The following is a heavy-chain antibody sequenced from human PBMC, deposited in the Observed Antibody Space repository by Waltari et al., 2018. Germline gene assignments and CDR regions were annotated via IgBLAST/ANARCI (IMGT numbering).Heavy chain of an antibody. V-gene: IGHV3-49*03. CDR2: IRSKIYGGTA. J-gene: IGHJ6*02. CDR3: SRVSASGDGMDV. Sequence: EVQLVESGGGLVQPGRSLRLSCTTSGFTFGAHALSWFRQAPGKGLGWVGVIRSKIYGGTADYAASVKGRFTVSRDDSKSIAYLQMDSLKTEDTAVYYCSRVSASGDGMDVWGQGTTVTVSS. D-gene: IGHD3-16*01. CDR1: GFTFGAHA.